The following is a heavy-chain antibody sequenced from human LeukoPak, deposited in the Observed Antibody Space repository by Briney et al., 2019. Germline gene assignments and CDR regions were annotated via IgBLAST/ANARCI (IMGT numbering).Heavy chain of an antibody. Sequence: GGSLRLSCAASGSTFSSYAMSWVRQAPGKGLEWVSAISGSGGSTYYADSVKGRFTISRDNSKNTLYLQMNSLRAEDTAVYYCAKDRGGSGSYRDAFDIWGQGTMVTVSS. D-gene: IGHD1-26*01. J-gene: IGHJ3*02. CDR1: GSTFSSYA. CDR2: ISGSGGST. CDR3: AKDRGGSGSYRDAFDI. V-gene: IGHV3-23*01.